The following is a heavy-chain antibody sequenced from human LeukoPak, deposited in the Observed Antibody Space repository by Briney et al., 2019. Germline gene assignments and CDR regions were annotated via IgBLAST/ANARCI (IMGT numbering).Heavy chain of an antibody. CDR2: MNIDGSEK. J-gene: IGHJ4*02. D-gene: IGHD6-13*01. CDR1: GFTFSSFW. Sequence: GGSLRLSCAASGFTFSSFWMGWVRQTPGKRLEWVANMNIDGSEKYYADSVKGRFSISRDNARNSVYLQMNSLRVEDTAVYYCAKDWEDSSSWNYFDYWGQGTLVTVSS. V-gene: IGHV3-7*01. CDR3: AKDWEDSSSWNYFDY.